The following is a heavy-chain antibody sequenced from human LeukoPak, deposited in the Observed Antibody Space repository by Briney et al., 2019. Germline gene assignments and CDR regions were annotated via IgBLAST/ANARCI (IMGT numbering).Heavy chain of an antibody. CDR3: ARQGKDSSGYLFFDY. J-gene: IGHJ4*02. Sequence: SETLSLTCTVSGGSISKSSYYWGWIRQPPGKGLEWIGSIYYSGTTYYNPSLKSRVTISVDTSKNQFSLNLSSVTAADTAVYYCARQGKDSSGYLFFDYWGQGTLVTVSS. CDR2: IYYSGTT. D-gene: IGHD3-22*01. V-gene: IGHV4-39*01. CDR1: GGSISKSSYY.